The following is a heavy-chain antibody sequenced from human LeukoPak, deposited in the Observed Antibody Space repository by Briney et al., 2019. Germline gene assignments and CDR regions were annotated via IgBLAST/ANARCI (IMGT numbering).Heavy chain of an antibody. V-gene: IGHV3-7*04. J-gene: IGHJ3*02. D-gene: IGHD6-6*01. Sequence: GGSLRLSCVASGFTFSSYWMSWVRQAPGKGLEGVANIKPDGSEKYYVDSVRGRFTISRDNAKNSLYLQMNSLRAEDTAVYYCARGGIITSYAFEIWGQGAMVTVSS. CDR3: ARGGIITSYAFEI. CDR2: IKPDGSEK. CDR1: GFTFSSYW.